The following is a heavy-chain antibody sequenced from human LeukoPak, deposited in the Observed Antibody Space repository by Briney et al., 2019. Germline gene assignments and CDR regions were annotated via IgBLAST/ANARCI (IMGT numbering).Heavy chain of an antibody. Sequence: PSETLSLTCTVSGGSISSSSYYWGWIRQPPGKGLEWIGSIYYSGSTYYNPSLKSRVTISVDTSKNQFSLKLSSVTAADTAVYYCARGTRYCSGDSCQNWFDPWGQGTLVTVSS. D-gene: IGHD2-15*01. CDR1: GGSISSSSYY. V-gene: IGHV4-39*07. J-gene: IGHJ5*02. CDR2: IYYSGST. CDR3: ARGTRYCSGDSCQNWFDP.